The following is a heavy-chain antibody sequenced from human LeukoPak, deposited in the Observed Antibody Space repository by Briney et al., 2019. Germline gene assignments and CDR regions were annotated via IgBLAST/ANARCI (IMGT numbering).Heavy chain of an antibody. CDR3: TREPTDPNNISGGPTGWFDL. V-gene: IGHV1-2*02. CDR1: GYTFTDSY. D-gene: IGHD1-26*01. CDR2: IKPNSGGT. Sequence: GASVKVSCKASGYTFTDSYMHWVRQAPGQNFEWMGWIKPNSGGTHYAQRFKGRVTMTRDTSTSTAYMELLSLTSDDTAIYYCTREPTDPNNISGGPTGWFDLWGQGTLVTVSS. J-gene: IGHJ5*02.